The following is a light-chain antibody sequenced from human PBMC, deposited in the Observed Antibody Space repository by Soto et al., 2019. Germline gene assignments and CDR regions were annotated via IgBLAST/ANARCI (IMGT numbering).Light chain of an antibody. Sequence: EIIFTESPSTLSLSPGERATLSCRASQSVSRYLAWYQQKPGQAPRLLIYDASNRATGIPARFSGSGSGTDFTLTISSLEPEDFAVYYCQQRSNWPPITFGQGTRLAI. CDR2: DAS. CDR1: QSVSRY. CDR3: QQRSNWPPIT. J-gene: IGKJ5*01. V-gene: IGKV3-11*01.